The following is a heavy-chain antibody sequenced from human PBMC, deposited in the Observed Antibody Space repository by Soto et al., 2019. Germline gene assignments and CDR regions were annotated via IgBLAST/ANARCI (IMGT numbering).Heavy chain of an antibody. CDR3: ARDGRGYFDIFTGHSSWFAP. J-gene: IGHJ5*02. CDR2: IIPIFGTA. V-gene: IGHV1-69*13. CDR1: GGTFSSYA. D-gene: IGHD3-9*01. Sequence: GASVKVSCKASGGTFSSYAISWVRQAPGQGLEWVGGIIPIFGTANYAQKFQGRVTITADESTSTAYMELSSLRSEDTAVYYCARDGRGYFDIFTGHSSWFAPRGQGTLVTGSS.